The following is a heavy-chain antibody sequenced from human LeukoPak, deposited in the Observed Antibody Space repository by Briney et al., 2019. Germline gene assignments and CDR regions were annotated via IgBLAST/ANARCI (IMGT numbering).Heavy chain of an antibody. J-gene: IGHJ4*02. Sequence: GGSLRLSCAASGFTFSSYSMNWVRQAPGKGLEWVSYISSSSSTIYYADSVKGRFTISRDNAKNSLYLQMNSLRAEDTAVYYCARDEGGYSYGNFDYWGQGTLVTVSS. CDR1: GFTFSSYS. CDR3: ARDEGGYSYGNFDY. D-gene: IGHD5-18*01. V-gene: IGHV3-48*01. CDR2: ISSSSSTI.